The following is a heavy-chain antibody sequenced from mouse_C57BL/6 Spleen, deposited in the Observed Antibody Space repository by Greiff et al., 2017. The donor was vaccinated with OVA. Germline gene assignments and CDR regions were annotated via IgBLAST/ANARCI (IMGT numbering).Heavy chain of an antibody. CDR1: GYTFTSYW. CDR2: IDPSDSYT. D-gene: IGHD4-1*01. CDR3: ARGNWEYDY. V-gene: IGHV1-50*01. J-gene: IGHJ2*01. Sequence: QVQLQQPGAELVKPGASVKLSCKASGYTFTSYWMQWVKQRPGQGLEWIGEIDPSDSYTNYNQKFKGKATLTVDTSSSTAYMQLSSLTSEDSAVYYCARGNWEYDYWGQGTTLTVSS.